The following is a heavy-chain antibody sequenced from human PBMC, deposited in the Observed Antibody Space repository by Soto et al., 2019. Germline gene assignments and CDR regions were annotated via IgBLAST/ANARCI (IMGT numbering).Heavy chain of an antibody. J-gene: IGHJ4*02. CDR1: GFTFSSYG. Sequence: QVQLVESGGGVVQPGRSLRLSCAASGFTFSSYGIHWVRQARGKGLEWVAGISYDGSNKYYADSVKGRFTISRDNSKNTLYLQMNSLRAEDTAVYYCAKGAYAVVAASSFDYWGQGTLGTVSS. V-gene: IGHV3-30*18. D-gene: IGHD2-15*01. CDR2: ISYDGSNK. CDR3: AKGAYAVVAASSFDY.